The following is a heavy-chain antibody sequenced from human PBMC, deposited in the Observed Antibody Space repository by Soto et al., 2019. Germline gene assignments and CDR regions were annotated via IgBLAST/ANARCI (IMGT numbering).Heavy chain of an antibody. CDR1: GGTFSSYT. CDR2: IIPILGIA. J-gene: IGHJ4*02. Sequence: QVQLVQSGAEVKKPGSSVKVSCKASGGTFSSYTISWVRQAPGQGLEWMGRIIPILGIANYAQKFQGRVTIPADKSTSTAYMELSSLRSEDTAVYYCAPTPFCSGGSCYKKLDYWGQGTLVTVSS. CDR3: APTPFCSGGSCYKKLDY. D-gene: IGHD2-15*01. V-gene: IGHV1-69*02.